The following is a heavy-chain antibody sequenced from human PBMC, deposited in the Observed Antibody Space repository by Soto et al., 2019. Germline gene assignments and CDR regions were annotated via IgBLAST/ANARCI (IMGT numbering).Heavy chain of an antibody. CDR2: IYYSGST. Sequence: PSETLSLTCTVSGGSISSSSYYWGWIRQPPGKGLEWIGSIYYSGSTYYNPSLKSRVTISVDTSKNQFSMKLSSVTAADTAVYYCARRWSGSSGYYYYGMEVWGQGPTVT. J-gene: IGHJ6*02. CDR3: ARRWSGSSGYYYYGMEV. D-gene: IGHD6-13*01. CDR1: GGSISSSSYY. V-gene: IGHV4-39*01.